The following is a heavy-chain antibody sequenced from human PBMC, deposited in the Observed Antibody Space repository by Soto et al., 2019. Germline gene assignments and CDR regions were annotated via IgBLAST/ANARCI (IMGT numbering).Heavy chain of an antibody. CDR2: INAYNGNT. Sequence: ASVKVSCKASGYTFTSYAISWVRQAPGQGLEWMGWINAYNGNTNYAQKLQSRVTMTTDTSTSTAYMELRSLRSDDTAVYYCATEGPPAHYQGQGTPVPVSS. D-gene: IGHD2-2*01. J-gene: IGHJ4*01. CDR3: ATEGPPAHY. V-gene: IGHV1-18*01. CDR1: GYTFTSYA.